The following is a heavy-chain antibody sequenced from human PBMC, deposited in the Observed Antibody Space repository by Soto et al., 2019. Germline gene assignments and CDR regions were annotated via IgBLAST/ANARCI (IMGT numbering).Heavy chain of an antibody. CDR1: GFTFSSYA. V-gene: IGHV3-30-3*02. J-gene: IGHJ6*02. CDR2: ISYDGSNK. Sequence: GGYLRLSCAASGFTFSSYAMHWVRQAPGKGLEWVAVISYDGSNKYYADSVKGRFTISRDNSKNTLYLQMNSLRAEDTAVYYCAKTIYSSGWYYGMDVWGQGTTVTVAS. CDR3: AKTIYSSGWYYGMDV. D-gene: IGHD6-19*01.